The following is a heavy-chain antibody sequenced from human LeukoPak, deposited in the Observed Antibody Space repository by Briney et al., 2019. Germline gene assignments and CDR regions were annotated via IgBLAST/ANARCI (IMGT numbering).Heavy chain of an antibody. Sequence: GESLKIPCKGSGYRFTSYWIGWVRQMPGKGLEWMGIIYPADSDTRYSPSFQGQVTISADKSISTAYLQWSSLKASDSAMYYCARFVYCGGDCSNWFDPWGQGTLVTVSS. D-gene: IGHD2-21*02. CDR2: IYPADSDT. V-gene: IGHV5-51*01. CDR3: ARFVYCGGDCSNWFDP. J-gene: IGHJ5*02. CDR1: GYRFTSYW.